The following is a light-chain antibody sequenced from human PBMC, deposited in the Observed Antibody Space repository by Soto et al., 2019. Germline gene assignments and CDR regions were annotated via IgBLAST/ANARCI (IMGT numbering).Light chain of an antibody. CDR2: EGS. J-gene: IGLJ3*02. Sequence: QSALTQPASVSGSPGQSITISCTGTSSDVGSYNIVSWYQQHPGKAPKVMIYEGSRRPSGVSNRLSGSKSGNTASLTISGLQAEDEADYYCCSYAGSSTLVFGGGTKVTVL. CDR1: SSDVGSYNI. V-gene: IGLV2-23*01. CDR3: CSYAGSSTLV.